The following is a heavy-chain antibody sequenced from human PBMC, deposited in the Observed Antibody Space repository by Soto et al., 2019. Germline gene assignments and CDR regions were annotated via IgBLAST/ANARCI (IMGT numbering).Heavy chain of an antibody. CDR2: IYPGDSDT. Sequence: GESLKISCKGSGYSFTSYWIGWVRQMPGKGLEWMGIIYPGDSDTRYSPSFQGQVTISADKSISTAYLQWSSLKASDTAMYYCARQRWYCSGGSCPEFDYWGQGTLVTVSS. CDR3: ARQRWYCSGGSCPEFDY. J-gene: IGHJ4*02. V-gene: IGHV5-51*01. D-gene: IGHD2-15*01. CDR1: GYSFTSYW.